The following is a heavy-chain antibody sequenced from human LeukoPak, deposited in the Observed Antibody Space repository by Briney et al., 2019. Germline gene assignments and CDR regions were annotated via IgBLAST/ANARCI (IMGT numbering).Heavy chain of an antibody. CDR2: INPSGGST. CDR3: ARELSVYSGYDHDAFDI. CDR1: GYTFTGYY. V-gene: IGHV1-46*01. Sequence: ASVKVSCKASGYTFTGYYIHWVRQAPGQGLEWMGIINPSGGSTSYAQKFQGRVTMTRDTSTSTVYMELSSLRSEDTTVYYCARELSVYSGYDHDAFDIWGQGTMVTVSS. J-gene: IGHJ3*02. D-gene: IGHD5-12*01.